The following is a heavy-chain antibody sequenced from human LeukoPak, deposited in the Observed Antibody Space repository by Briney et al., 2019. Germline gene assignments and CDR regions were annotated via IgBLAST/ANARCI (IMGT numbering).Heavy chain of an antibody. Sequence: PSETLSLTCAVYGGSFSGYHWSWIRQPPGKGLEWIGEINHSGSTNYNPSLESRVTLSVDTSKKQFSLKLTSVTAADTAVYYCARPLVVGTNDAFEIWGQGTMVTVSS. CDR2: INHSGST. CDR3: ARPLVVGTNDAFEI. J-gene: IGHJ3*02. V-gene: IGHV4-34*01. CDR1: GGSFSGYH. D-gene: IGHD3-22*01.